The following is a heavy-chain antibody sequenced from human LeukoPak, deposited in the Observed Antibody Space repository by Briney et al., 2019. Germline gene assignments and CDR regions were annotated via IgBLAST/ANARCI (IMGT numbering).Heavy chain of an antibody. CDR1: GFTFSSFW. Sequence: GGSLRLSCAASGFTFSSFWMTWVRQAPGKGLEWVANIRQDGNENHYVDSVKGRFTISRDNAKNSLYLQMNNLRAEDTAVYYCARPYGSGSRNYGMDVWGQGTMVTVSS. V-gene: IGHV3-7*01. CDR2: IRQDGNEN. J-gene: IGHJ6*02. CDR3: ARPYGSGSRNYGMDV. D-gene: IGHD3-10*01.